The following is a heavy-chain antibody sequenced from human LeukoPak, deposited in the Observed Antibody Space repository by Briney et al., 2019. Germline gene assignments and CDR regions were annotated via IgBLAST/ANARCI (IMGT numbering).Heavy chain of an antibody. D-gene: IGHD2-2*02. V-gene: IGHV1-2*06. CDR1: GYTFTSYY. CDR2: INPNSGGT. CDR3: AREGYCSSTSCYKARSYYGMDV. Sequence: ASVKVSCKASGYTFTSYYMHWVRQAPGQGLEWMGRINPNSGGTNYAQKFQGRVTMTRDTSISTAYMELSRLRSDDTAVYYCAREGYCSSTSCYKARSYYGMDVWGQGTTVTVSS. J-gene: IGHJ6*02.